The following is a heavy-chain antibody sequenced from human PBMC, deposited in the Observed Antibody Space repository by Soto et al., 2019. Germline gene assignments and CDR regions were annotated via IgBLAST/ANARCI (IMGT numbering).Heavy chain of an antibody. CDR1: GFTFSTYS. J-gene: IGHJ5*02. Sequence: EVHLLESGGGLVQPGGSLRLSCAASGFTFSTYSMNWVRQAPGKGLEWISYITSSSTTIFYADSVKGRFTICRDNAKNSLYLQMNSLRDEDTSVYYCARDNGIAGSFDPWGQGTLVTVSS. V-gene: IGHV3-48*02. D-gene: IGHD6-13*01. CDR3: ARDNGIAGSFDP. CDR2: ITSSSTTI.